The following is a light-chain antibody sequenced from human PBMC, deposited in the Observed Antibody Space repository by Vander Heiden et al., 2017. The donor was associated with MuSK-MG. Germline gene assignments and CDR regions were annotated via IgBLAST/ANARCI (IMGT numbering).Light chain of an antibody. V-gene: IGKV1-39*01. CDR2: AAS. J-gene: IGKJ5*01. CDR3: QYCYSTTT. Sequence: DIQMTQSPSSLSASVGDRVTLTCRASPSISSYLNWYQQKPGKAPKLLIYAASSLQSGVPSRFSGSGSGTDFTITISSLQPEDFATYYCQYCYSTTTFGQGTRLEIK. CDR1: PSISSY.